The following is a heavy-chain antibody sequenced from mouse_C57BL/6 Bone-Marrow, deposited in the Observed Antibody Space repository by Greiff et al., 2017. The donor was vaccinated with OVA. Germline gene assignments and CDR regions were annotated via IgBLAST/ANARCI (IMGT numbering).Heavy chain of an antibody. D-gene: IGHD2-1*01. CDR3: AREDYYGKFYWYFDV. J-gene: IGHJ1*03. CDR2: IFPGSGST. V-gene: IGHV1-75*01. Sequence: QVQLQQSGPELVKPGASVKISCKASGYTFTDYYINWVKQRPGQGLEWIGWIFPGSGSTYYNEKFKGKATLTVDKSSSTAYMLLSSLTSEDSAVYFCAREDYYGKFYWYFDVWGTGTTVTVSS. CDR1: GYTFTDYY.